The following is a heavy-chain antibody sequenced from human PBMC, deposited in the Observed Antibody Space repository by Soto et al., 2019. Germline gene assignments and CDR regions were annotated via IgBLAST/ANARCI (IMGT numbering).Heavy chain of an antibody. Sequence: QVQLVQSGPEVKNPGASVKVSCKPSGYTFTAYGITWLRQAPGQGPEWMGWISTSNGNTEYSQRLQGRVTMTRATSTNTVYMELRSRRSDETRVYYCARESACSGRSCPWVYWGQGTLVTVSS. CDR3: ARESACSGRSCPWVY. CDR2: ISTSNGNT. D-gene: IGHD2-15*01. CDR1: GYTFTAYG. V-gene: IGHV1-18*01. J-gene: IGHJ4*02.